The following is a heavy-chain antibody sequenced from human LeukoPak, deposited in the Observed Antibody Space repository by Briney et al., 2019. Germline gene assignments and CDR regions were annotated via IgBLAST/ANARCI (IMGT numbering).Heavy chain of an antibody. CDR1: GFTFSSYG. CDR3: AKDGNYDFWSGYPAPSDY. CDR2: IRYDGSNK. D-gene: IGHD3-3*01. J-gene: IGHJ4*02. Sequence: GGSLRLSCAASGFTFSSYGMHWVRQAPGKGLEWAAFIRYDGSNKYYADSVKGRFTISRDNSKNTLYLQMNSLRAEDTAVYYCAKDGNYDFWSGYPAPSDYWGQGTLVTVSS. V-gene: IGHV3-30*02.